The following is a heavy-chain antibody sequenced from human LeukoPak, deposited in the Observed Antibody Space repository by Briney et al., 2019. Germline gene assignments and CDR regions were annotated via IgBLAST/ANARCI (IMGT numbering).Heavy chain of an antibody. CDR1: GFTFITYA. J-gene: IGHJ3*02. CDR2: ISSGGGST. CDR3: VKVDNYGGGAFDI. V-gene: IGHV3-64D*06. Sequence: GGSLRLSCSASGFTFITYAMHWVRQAPGKGLKYVSGISSGGGSTYYADSVKGRFTISRDDSKNTLYLQMSSLRVEDTAVYYCVKVDNYGGGAFDIWGQGTMVTVSS. D-gene: IGHD2-2*03.